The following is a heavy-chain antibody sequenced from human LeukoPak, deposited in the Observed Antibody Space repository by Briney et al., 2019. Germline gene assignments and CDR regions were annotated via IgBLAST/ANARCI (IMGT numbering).Heavy chain of an antibody. CDR3: ARGSNWSFEY. J-gene: IGHJ4*02. D-gene: IGHD1-20*01. CDR2: INQDGSKR. V-gene: IGHV3-7*05. Sequence: GGSLRLSCAASGFTFSAYWMNWVHQAPGKGLEWVANINQDGSKRYYVDSVKGRFTISRDNAKNSLSLQMNSLRAEDTAVYYCARGSNWSFEYWGQGTLVIVSS. CDR1: GFTFSAYW.